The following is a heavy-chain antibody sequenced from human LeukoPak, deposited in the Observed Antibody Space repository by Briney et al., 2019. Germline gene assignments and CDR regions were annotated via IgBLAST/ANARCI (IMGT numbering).Heavy chain of an antibody. D-gene: IGHD5-18*01. CDR1: GGTFSSYA. J-gene: IGHJ6*03. CDR2: IIPIFGTA. CDR3: ARGEEDVDTAMVAYYYYMDV. Sequence: SVKVSCKASGGTFSSYAISWVRQAPGQGLEWMGGIIPIFGTANYAQKFQGRVTITADESTSTAYMELSSLRSEDTTVYYCARGEEDVDTAMVAYYYYMDVWGKGTTVTVSS. V-gene: IGHV1-69*13.